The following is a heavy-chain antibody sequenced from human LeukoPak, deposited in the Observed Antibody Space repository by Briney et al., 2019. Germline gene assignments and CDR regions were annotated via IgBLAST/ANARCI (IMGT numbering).Heavy chain of an antibody. Sequence: SETLSLTCTVSGDSISSSSFYWGWIRQPPGKGLEWIGSIYYSGSTYYNPSLKSRVTISVDTSKNQFSLKLSSVTAADTAVYYCARDKEYSSSRGWFDPWGQGTLVTVSS. CDR3: ARDKEYSSSRGWFDP. CDR1: GDSISSSSFY. V-gene: IGHV4-39*07. J-gene: IGHJ5*02. CDR2: IYYSGST. D-gene: IGHD6-13*01.